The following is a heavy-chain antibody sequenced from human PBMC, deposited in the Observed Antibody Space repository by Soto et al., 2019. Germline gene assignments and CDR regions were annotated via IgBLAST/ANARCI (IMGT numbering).Heavy chain of an antibody. CDR3: ARELWMGGTYNGMDL. CDR2: ISAHNGNT. Sequence: QVQLVQSGAEVKKAGASVKVSCKASGYTFTRYGFSWVRQAPGQGLEWMGWISAHNGNTNYPQKFQGRVTMTTDTSTTTAYMELRSLRSSDTAVYYCARELWMGGTYNGMDLWGQGTTVTVSS. J-gene: IGHJ6*02. CDR1: GYTFTRYG. V-gene: IGHV1-18*01. D-gene: IGHD1-26*01.